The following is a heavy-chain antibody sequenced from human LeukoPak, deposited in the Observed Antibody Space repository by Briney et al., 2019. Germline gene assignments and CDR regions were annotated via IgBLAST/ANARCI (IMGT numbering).Heavy chain of an antibody. CDR2: IYYSGST. Sequence: SQTLSLTCTVSGGSISSGGYYWSWIRQHPGKGLEWIGYIYYSGSTYYNPSLKSRATISVDTSKNQFSLKLSSVTAADTAVYYCARRLLWFGVDYWGQGTLVTVSS. J-gene: IGHJ4*02. D-gene: IGHD3-10*01. CDR3: ARRLLWFGVDY. V-gene: IGHV4-31*03. CDR1: GGSISSGGYY.